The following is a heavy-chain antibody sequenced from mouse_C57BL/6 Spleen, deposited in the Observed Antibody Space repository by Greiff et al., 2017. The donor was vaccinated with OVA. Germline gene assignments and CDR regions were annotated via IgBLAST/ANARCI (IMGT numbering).Heavy chain of an antibody. CDR3: TRRHYGSSYDWYFDV. Sequence: QVQLKQSGAELVRPGASVTLSCKASGYTFTDYEMHWVKQTPVHGLEWIGAIDPETGGTAYNQKFKGKAILTADKSSSTAYMELRSLTSEDSAVYYCTRRHYGSSYDWYFDVWGTGTTVTVSS. CDR2: IDPETGGT. V-gene: IGHV1-15*01. CDR1: GYTFTDYE. J-gene: IGHJ1*03. D-gene: IGHD1-1*01.